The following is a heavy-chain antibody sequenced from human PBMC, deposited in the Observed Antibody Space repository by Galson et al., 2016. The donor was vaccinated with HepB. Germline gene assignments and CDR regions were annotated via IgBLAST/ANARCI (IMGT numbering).Heavy chain of an antibody. V-gene: IGHV3-23*01. CDR2: ISGSGGST. J-gene: IGHJ6*02. CDR3: AKIIMVQGGFYFYGMNV. Sequence: SLRLSCAASGFTFSRYAMSWVRQAPGKGLEWVSTISGSGGSTYYADSVKGRFTISTDNSKNTLYLQMNGLRADDTAVYYCAKIIMVQGGFYFYGMNVWGQGTTVTVSS. D-gene: IGHD3-10*01. CDR1: GFTFSRYA.